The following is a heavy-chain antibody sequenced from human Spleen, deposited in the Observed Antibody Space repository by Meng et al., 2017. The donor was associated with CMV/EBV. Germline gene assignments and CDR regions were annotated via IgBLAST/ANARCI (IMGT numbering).Heavy chain of an antibody. J-gene: IGHJ4*02. CDR1: GGTFSSNS. V-gene: IGHV1-69*16. CDR2: IIASLDTT. CDR3: ARAGSYSNHGYYFDY. Sequence: FSTASGGTFSSNSINWVRQAPGQGLEWMGGIIASLDTTNYAQKFQGRVTITTDESTSTAYMELSSLRSEDTAVYYCARAGSYSNHGYYFDYWGQGTLVTVSS. D-gene: IGHD4-11*01.